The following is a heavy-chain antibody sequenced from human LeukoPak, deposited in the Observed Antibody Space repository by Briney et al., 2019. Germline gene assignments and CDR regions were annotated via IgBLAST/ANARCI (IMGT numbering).Heavy chain of an antibody. CDR3: ARDGGGSYPTDAFDI. V-gene: IGHV3-7*01. CDR1: GFTFSSYW. Sequence: PGGSLRLSCAASGFTFSSYWMSWVRQAPGKGLEWVANIKQDGSEKYYVDSVKGRFTISRDNAKNSLYLQMNSLRAEDTAVYYCARDGGGSYPTDAFDIWGQGTMVTVSS. J-gene: IGHJ3*02. CDR2: IKQDGSEK. D-gene: IGHD1-26*01.